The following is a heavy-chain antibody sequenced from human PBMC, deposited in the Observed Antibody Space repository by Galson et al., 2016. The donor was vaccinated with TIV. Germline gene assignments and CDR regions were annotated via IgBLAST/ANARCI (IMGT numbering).Heavy chain of an antibody. D-gene: IGHD4-23*01. CDR2: SFGSGGVT. CDR1: GFTFSIYA. V-gene: IGHV3-23*01. CDR3: VRRKNYGGDAFDI. J-gene: IGHJ3*02. Sequence: SLRLSCAASGFTFSIYAMRWVRQSPGQGLEWVSGSFGSGGVTYYADSVQGRFTLSRDNSKNTLYLQMNSLRAEDTAVYYCVRRKNYGGDAFDIWGQGTLVTVSS.